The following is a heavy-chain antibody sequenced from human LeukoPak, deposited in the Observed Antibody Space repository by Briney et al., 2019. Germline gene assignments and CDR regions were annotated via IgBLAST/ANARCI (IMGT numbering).Heavy chain of an antibody. CDR2: IYSGGST. D-gene: IGHD3-22*01. CDR3: ASDYFDSSAVVPDAFDI. J-gene: IGHJ3*02. Sequence: PGGSLRLSCAASGFTVSSNYMSWVRQAPGKGLEWVSVIYSGGSTYYADSVKGRFTISRDTSKNTLFLQMNSLRAEDTAVYYCASDYFDSSAVVPDAFDIWGQGTMVTVSS. V-gene: IGHV3-66*01. CDR1: GFTVSSNY.